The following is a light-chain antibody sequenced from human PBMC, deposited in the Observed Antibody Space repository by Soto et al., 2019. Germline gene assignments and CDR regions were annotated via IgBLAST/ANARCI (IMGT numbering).Light chain of an antibody. CDR1: QSVSNF. J-gene: IGKJ4*01. V-gene: IGKV3-15*01. CDR2: GTS. CDR3: QQYYNWPLT. Sequence: EIVLTQSPATLSLSPGERAILSCRASQSVSNFLAWYQQKPGQAPRLLIFGTSTRVTGIPARFSGSGSGTEFTLTISSLQSGVFAVYYCQQYYNWPLTFGGGTRVDIK.